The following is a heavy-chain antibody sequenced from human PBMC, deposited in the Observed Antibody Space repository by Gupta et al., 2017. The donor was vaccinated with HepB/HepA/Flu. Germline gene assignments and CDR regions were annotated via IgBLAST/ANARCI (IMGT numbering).Heavy chain of an antibody. CDR2: IIPIFGTA. CDR1: VITFSSYA. Sequence: VITFSSYAISWVRQAPGQGLEWMGGIIPIFGTANYAQKFQGRVTITADESTSTAYMELSSLRSEDTAVYYCARDSVAVAGGFDYWGQGTLVTVYS. J-gene: IGHJ4*02. D-gene: IGHD6-19*01. V-gene: IGHV1-69*01. CDR3: ARDSVAVAGGFDY.